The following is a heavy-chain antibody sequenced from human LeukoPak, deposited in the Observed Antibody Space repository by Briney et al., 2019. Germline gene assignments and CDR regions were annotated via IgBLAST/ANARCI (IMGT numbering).Heavy chain of an antibody. CDR2: INPNSGGT. CDR3: ARDPRITIFGVVIMASYYYYGMDV. J-gene: IGHJ6*02. Sequence: AASVKVSCKASGYTFTGYYMHWVRQAPGQGLEWMGWINPNSGGTNYAQKFQGRVTMTRDTSISTAYMELRSLRSDDTAVYYCARDPRITIFGVVIMASYYYYGMDVWGQGTTVTVSS. V-gene: IGHV1-2*02. D-gene: IGHD3-3*01. CDR1: GYTFTGYY.